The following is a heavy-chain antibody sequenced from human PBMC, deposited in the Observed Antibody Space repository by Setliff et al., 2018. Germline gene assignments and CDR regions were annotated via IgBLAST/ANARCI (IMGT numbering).Heavy chain of an antibody. J-gene: IGHJ4*01. Sequence: SETLSLTCTVSDDSFTSSRYYWGWIRQAPGSGLEWIGSIPCSGTPYYNASVESRVTISIDTSRNQFSLELRSVTVADTATYYCVRPGGTTVVARHFDYWGSGILVTVSS. D-gene: IGHD2-15*01. CDR1: DDSFTSSRYY. CDR3: VRPGGTTVVARHFDY. V-gene: IGHV4-39*01. CDR2: IPCSGTP.